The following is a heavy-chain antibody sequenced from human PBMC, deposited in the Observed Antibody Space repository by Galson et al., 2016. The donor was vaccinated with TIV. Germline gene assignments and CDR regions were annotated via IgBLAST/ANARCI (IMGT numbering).Heavy chain of an antibody. J-gene: IGHJ3*02. CDR1: GFSLSTRGVG. CDR3: AHRGPQYDSLTGCIRGEDVLEI. D-gene: IGHD3-9*01. Sequence: PALVKPTQTLTLTCAFSGFSLSTRGVGVGWIRQPPGKALEWLALIYWDDDKRYSPSLMSRLTITKDTSKNQVVLTMTNMDPVDTATYYCAHRGPQYDSLTGCIRGEDVLEIWGQGTMVTVSS. V-gene: IGHV2-5*02. CDR2: IYWDDDK.